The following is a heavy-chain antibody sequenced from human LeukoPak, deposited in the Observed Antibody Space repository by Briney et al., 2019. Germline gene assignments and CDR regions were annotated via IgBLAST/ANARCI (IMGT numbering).Heavy chain of an antibody. D-gene: IGHD1-1*01. CDR1: GDSVSSNSAS. CDR3: ARDPDSANEWGPFDS. J-gene: IGHJ5*01. Sequence: SQTLSLTCAVSGDSVSSNSASWNWIRQSRSGGLEWLGRTYYRSKWSKNYASSGKSRITINPAASKNESSLQLHSVTPEDTAVYYCARDPDSANEWGPFDSWGQGTLVTVSS. V-gene: IGHV6-1*01. CDR2: TYYRSKWSK.